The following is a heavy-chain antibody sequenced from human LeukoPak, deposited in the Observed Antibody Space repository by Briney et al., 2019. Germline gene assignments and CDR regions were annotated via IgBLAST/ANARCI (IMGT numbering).Heavy chain of an antibody. CDR3: ARLGYCSSTSCYQGVYYFDY. Sequence: ASVKVSCKASGYTFTGYYMHWVRQAPGQGLEWMGWTNPNSGGTNYAQKFQGRVTMTRDTSISTAYMELSRLRSDDTAVYYCARLGYCSSTSCYQGVYYFDYWGQGTLVTVSS. CDR2: TNPNSGGT. J-gene: IGHJ4*02. V-gene: IGHV1-2*02. D-gene: IGHD2-2*01. CDR1: GYTFTGYY.